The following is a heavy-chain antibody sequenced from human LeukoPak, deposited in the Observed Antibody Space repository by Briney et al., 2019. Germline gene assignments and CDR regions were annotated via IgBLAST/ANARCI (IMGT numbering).Heavy chain of an antibody. D-gene: IGHD3-10*01. Sequence: ASVKVSCKASGYTFTSYDINWVRQATGQGLEWMGWMNPNSGNTGYAQKFQGRVTITRNTSISTAYMELSSLKASDTAMYYCARRSYYGSGGLPPPPGDYWGQGTLVTVSS. CDR3: ARRSYYGSGGLPPPPGDY. CDR2: MNPNSGNT. CDR1: GYTFTSYD. J-gene: IGHJ4*02. V-gene: IGHV1-8*03.